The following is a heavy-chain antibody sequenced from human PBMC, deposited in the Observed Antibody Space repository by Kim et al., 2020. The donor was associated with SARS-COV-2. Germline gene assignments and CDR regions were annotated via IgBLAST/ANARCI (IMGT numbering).Heavy chain of an antibody. Sequence: SETLSLTCTVSGGSISSGGYYWSWIRQHPGKGLEWIGNIYYSGSTYYNPSLKRRVTISVDTSKNQFSLKLSSVTAADTAVYYCARNIGITMIVVVTGWFDPWGQGTLVTVSS. V-gene: IGHV4-31*03. CDR1: GGSISSGGYY. CDR3: ARNIGITMIVVVTGWFDP. J-gene: IGHJ5*02. CDR2: IYYSGST. D-gene: IGHD3-22*01.